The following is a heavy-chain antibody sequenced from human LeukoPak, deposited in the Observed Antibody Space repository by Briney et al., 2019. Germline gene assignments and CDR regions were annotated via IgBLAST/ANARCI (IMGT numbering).Heavy chain of an antibody. CDR3: AKDDAWLQYND. D-gene: IGHD5-24*01. CDR2: ISGSGGRA. Sequence: PGGSLRLSCAASGFTFSCCGMTWVRQAPGKGLEWVSGISGSGGRAYYADSVQGRFTISRDNSKNTLYLQMHSLRAEDTAVYYCAKDDAWLQYNDWGQGTLVTVSS. V-gene: IGHV3-23*01. J-gene: IGHJ4*02. CDR1: GFTFSCCG.